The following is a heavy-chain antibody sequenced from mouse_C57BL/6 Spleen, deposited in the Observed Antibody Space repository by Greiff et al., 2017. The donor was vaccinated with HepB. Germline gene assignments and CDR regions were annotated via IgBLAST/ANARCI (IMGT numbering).Heavy chain of an antibody. V-gene: IGHV1-47*01. CDR1: GYTFTTYP. D-gene: IGHD3-2*02. J-gene: IGHJ1*03. CDR2: FHPYNDDT. CDR3: ARGQLRLPHWYFDV. Sequence: QVHVKQSGAELVKPGASVKMSCKASGYTFTTYPIEWMKQNHGKSLEWIGNFHPYNDDTKYNEKFKGKATLTVEKSSSTVYLELSRLTSDDSAVYYCARGQLRLPHWYFDVWGTGTTVTVSS.